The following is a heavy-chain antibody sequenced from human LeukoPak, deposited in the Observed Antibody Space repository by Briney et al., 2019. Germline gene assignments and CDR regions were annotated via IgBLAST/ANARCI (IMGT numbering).Heavy chain of an antibody. J-gene: IGHJ3*02. D-gene: IGHD4-23*01. CDR2: IYSGGRT. Sequence: GGSLRLSCTGSGFIFGDYAMNWVRQAPGKGLEWVSVIYSGGRTYYADSVKGRFTISRDNSKNTLYLQMNSLRAEDTAVYYCARGPRGDYGGNHGGIDIWGQGTMVTVSP. CDR3: ARGPRGDYGGNHGGIDI. CDR1: GFIFGDYA. V-gene: IGHV3-66*01.